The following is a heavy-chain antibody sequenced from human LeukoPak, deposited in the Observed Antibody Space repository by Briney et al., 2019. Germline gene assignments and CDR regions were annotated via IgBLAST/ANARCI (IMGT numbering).Heavy chain of an antibody. J-gene: IGHJ5*02. CDR1: GLTFSSYW. V-gene: IGHV3-74*01. Sequence: PGGSLRLSCAASGLTFSSYWMHWVRQAPGKGLVWVSRINSDGSSTSYADSVKGRFTISRDNAKNTLYLQMNSLRAEDTAVYYCVRIPNSAGFPNWFDPWGQGTLVTVSS. CDR2: INSDGSST. CDR3: VRIPNSAGFPNWFDP. D-gene: IGHD6-19*01.